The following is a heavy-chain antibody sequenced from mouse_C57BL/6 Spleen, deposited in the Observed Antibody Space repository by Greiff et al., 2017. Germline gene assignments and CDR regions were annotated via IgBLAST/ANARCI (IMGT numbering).Heavy chain of an antibody. CDR3: ARYDGYYDD. CDR2: IDPSDSYT. CDR1: GYTFTSYW. D-gene: IGHD2-3*01. J-gene: IGHJ2*01. V-gene: IGHV1-59*01. Sequence: QVHVKQPGAELVRPGTSVKLSCKASGYTFTSYWMHWVKQRPGQGLEWIGVIDPSDSYTNYNQKFKGKATLTVDTSSSTAYMQLSSLTSEDSAVYYCARYDGYYDDWGQGTTLTVSS.